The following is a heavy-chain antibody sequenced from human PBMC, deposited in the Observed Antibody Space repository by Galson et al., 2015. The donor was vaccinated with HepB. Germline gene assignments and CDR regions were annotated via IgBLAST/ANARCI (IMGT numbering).Heavy chain of an antibody. Sequence: SLRLSCAASGFTFSSYAMRWVRQAPGKGLEWVAVISYDGSNKYFADSVRGRFTISRDNSKKTLYLQMNSLSVEDTAVYYCARDQQFYDFWSGYSVFYWGQGTLVTVSS. V-gene: IGHV3-30-3*01. CDR2: ISYDGSNK. CDR3: ARDQQFYDFWSGYSVFY. CDR1: GFTFSSYA. D-gene: IGHD3-3*01. J-gene: IGHJ4*01.